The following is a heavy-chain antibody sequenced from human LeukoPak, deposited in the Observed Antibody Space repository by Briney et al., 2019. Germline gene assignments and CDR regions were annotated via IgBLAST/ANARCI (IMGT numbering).Heavy chain of an antibody. CDR3: ARLLAAPYYINF. J-gene: IGHJ4*02. CDR2: IYPRDSDT. D-gene: IGHD6-25*01. V-gene: IGHV5-51*01. CDR1: GYKFTNYW. Sequence: GESLKISCKGSGYKFTNYWIAGVRQMPGQGLEWLGIIYPRDSDTRYSPSFQGQVSISVDTSIDTAYLQWSSVKASDTAMYYCARLLAAPYYINFWGQGTLVTVSS.